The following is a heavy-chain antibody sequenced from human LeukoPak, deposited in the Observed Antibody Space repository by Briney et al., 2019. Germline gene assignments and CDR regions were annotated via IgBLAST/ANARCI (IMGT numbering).Heavy chain of an antibody. J-gene: IGHJ4*02. CDR2: ISYDGSNK. CDR1: GFTFSSYG. D-gene: IGHD6-13*01. V-gene: IGHV3-30*18. Sequence: GGSLRLSCAASGFTFSSYGMHWVRQAPGKGLEWVAVISYDGSNKYYADSVKGRFTISRNNSKNTLYLQMNSLRAEDTAVYYCAKVLRSKQLVLFDYWGQGTLVTASS. CDR3: AKVLRSKQLVLFDY.